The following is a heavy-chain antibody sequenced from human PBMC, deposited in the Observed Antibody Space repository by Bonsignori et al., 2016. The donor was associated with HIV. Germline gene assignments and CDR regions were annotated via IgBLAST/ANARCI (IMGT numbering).Heavy chain of an antibody. CDR2: IHTSGST. Sequence: WIRQPPGKGLEWIGRIHTSGSTNYNPSLKSRVTISADTSKNQFSLKLSSVTAADTAVYYCARDRETGDQFDYWGPGNPGHRLL. V-gene: IGHV4-61*02. D-gene: IGHD7-27*01. CDR3: ARDRETGDQFDY. J-gene: IGHJ4*02.